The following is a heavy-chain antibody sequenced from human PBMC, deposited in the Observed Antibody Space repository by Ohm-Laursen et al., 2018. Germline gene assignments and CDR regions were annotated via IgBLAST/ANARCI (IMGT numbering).Heavy chain of an antibody. V-gene: IGHV3-23*01. D-gene: IGHD2-15*01. Sequence: SLRLSCAASGFTFSDYYMSWIRQAPGKGLEWVSAISGSSGNTFYAESVKGRFTMSGDNSKNTLYLQMNSLRAEDTAIYYCVKGRLADAFDYWGQGTLVTVSS. CDR1: GFTFSDYY. J-gene: IGHJ4*02. CDR3: VKGRLADAFDY. CDR2: ISGSSGNT.